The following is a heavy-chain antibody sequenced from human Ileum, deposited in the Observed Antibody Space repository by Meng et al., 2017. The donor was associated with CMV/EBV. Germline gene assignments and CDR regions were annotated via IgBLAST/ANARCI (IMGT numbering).Heavy chain of an antibody. CDR2: IRDDGNNK. CDR3: ATLPSTDYDVNDY. D-gene: IGHD3-22*01. Sequence: VQLLESGGCFVQPGGSLRLSCAASGFTFTNYVMSWVRQAPGKGLEWVAFIRDDGNNKYYTDSVKGRFTISRDNSKNTLYLQMNSLRGEDTALYYCATLPSTDYDVNDYWGQGTLVTVSS. J-gene: IGHJ4*02. V-gene: IGHV3-30*02. CDR1: GFTFTNYV.